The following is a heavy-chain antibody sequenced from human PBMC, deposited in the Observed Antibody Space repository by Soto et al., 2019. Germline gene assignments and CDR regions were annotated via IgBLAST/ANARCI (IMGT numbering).Heavy chain of an antibody. CDR2: IIPIFGTA. V-gene: IGHV1-69*13. Sequence: SVKVSCKASGGTFSSYAISWVRQAPGQGLEWMGGIIPIFGTANYAQKFQGRVTITADESTSTAYMELSSLRSEDTAVYYCATDSGSYPYFDYWGQGTLVTVSS. D-gene: IGHD1-26*01. CDR3: ATDSGSYPYFDY. CDR1: GGTFSSYA. J-gene: IGHJ4*02.